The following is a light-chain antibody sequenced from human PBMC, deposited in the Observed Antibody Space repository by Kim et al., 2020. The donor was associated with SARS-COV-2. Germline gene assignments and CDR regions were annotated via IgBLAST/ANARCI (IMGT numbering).Light chain of an antibody. Sequence: EIVMTHSPATLSLSPGERATLSCRASQPIGTDLAWYQQKPGQAPRLLIHHAFTRATGIPARISGSGSGTEFTLTISSLQSEDFAVYYCQQYNDWLLTFGGGTKLEI. J-gene: IGKJ4*01. CDR1: QPIGTD. CDR2: HAF. V-gene: IGKV3D-15*01. CDR3: QQYNDWLLT.